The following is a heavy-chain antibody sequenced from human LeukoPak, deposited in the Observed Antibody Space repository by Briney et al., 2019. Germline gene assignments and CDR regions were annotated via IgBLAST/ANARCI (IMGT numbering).Heavy chain of an antibody. V-gene: IGHV4-30-2*01. CDR1: GGSISSCGYF. J-gene: IGHJ4*02. CDR3: ARQVRGTLEI. CDR2: IYNSGST. Sequence: TLSLTCAVSGGSISSCGYFGSWIRRPRGRGLVCFGYIYNSGSTYYNPSLKSRVTISVDRSKNQFSLKLSSVTAADTAVYYCARQVRGTLEIWGQGTLVTVSS. D-gene: IGHD3-3*01.